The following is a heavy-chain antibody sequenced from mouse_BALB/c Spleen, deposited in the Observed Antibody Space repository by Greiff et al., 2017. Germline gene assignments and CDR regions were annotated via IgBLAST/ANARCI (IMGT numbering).Heavy chain of an antibody. CDR3: ARSTGTFDY. D-gene: IGHD4-1*02. V-gene: IGHV1-15*01. CDR1: GYTFTDYE. J-gene: IGHJ2*01. CDR2: IDPETGGT. Sequence: QVQLQQSGAELVRPGASVTLSCKASGYTFTDYEMHWVKQTPVHGLEWIGAIDPETGGTAYNEKFKGKATFTADTSSNTAYMQLSSLTSEDSAVYCCARSTGTFDYWGQGTTVTVSA.